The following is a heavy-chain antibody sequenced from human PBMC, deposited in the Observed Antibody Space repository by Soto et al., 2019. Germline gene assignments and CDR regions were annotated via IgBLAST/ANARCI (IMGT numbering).Heavy chain of an antibody. D-gene: IGHD6-13*01. CDR1: GGSISSSNW. CDR2: IYHSGST. Sequence: QVQLQESGPGLVKPSGTLSLTCAVSGGSISSSNWWSWVRQPPGEGLEWIGEIYHSGSTNYNPSLKRRVTISVDKSKNQFSLKLTSVTAADTAVYYCARCIAAAGPIDYWGQGTLVTVSS. V-gene: IGHV4-4*02. CDR3: ARCIAAAGPIDY. J-gene: IGHJ4*02.